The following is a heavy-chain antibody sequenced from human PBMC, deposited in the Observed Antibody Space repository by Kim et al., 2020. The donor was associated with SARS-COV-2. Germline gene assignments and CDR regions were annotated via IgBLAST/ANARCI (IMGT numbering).Heavy chain of an antibody. CDR3: ARGALWGPNDY. D-gene: IGHD7-27*01. Sequence: SETLSLTCTVSGGSISSGGYYWSWIRQHPGKGLEWIGYIYYSGSTYYNPSLKSRVTISVDTSKNQFSLKLSSVTAADTAVYYCARGALWGPNDYWGQGTLVTVSS. J-gene: IGHJ4*02. CDR1: GGSISSGGYY. CDR2: IYYSGST. V-gene: IGHV4-31*03.